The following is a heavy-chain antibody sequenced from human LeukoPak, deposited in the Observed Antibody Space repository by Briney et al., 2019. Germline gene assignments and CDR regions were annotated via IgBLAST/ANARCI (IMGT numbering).Heavy chain of an antibody. CDR3: AKDRAYSFDY. V-gene: IGHV3-23*01. D-gene: IGHD5-18*01. Sequence: PGGSLRLSCAASGFTFSIYAMSWVRQAPGKGPEWVSAISASDSRTYYTDSMKGRFTISRDNSKNTLYLQMNSLRAEDTAVYYCAKDRAYSFDYWGQGTLVTVSS. CDR1: GFTFSIYA. J-gene: IGHJ4*02. CDR2: ISASDSRT.